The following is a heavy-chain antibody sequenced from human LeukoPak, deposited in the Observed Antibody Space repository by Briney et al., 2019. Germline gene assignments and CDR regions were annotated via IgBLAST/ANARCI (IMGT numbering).Heavy chain of an antibody. CDR1: GGSISSGSYY. J-gene: IGHJ6*03. CDR2: IYTSGST. V-gene: IGHV4-61*02. Sequence: PSETLSLTCTVSGGSISSGSYYWSWIRQPAGKGLEWIGRIYTSGSTNYNPSLKSRVTISVDTSKNQFSLKLSSVTAADTALYYCARDPPKGYYYYMDVWGKGTTVTVSS. CDR3: ARDPPKGYYYYMDV.